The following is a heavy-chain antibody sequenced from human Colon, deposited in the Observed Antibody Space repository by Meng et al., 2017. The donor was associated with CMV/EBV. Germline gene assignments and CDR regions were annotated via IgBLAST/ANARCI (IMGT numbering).Heavy chain of an antibody. CDR3: AREDRFRYSSANWFDP. V-gene: IGHV3-21*01. CDR2: ISSGGSDI. D-gene: IGHD6-19*01. CDR1: GFTFSSYN. J-gene: IGHJ5*02. Sequence: GESLKISCAASGFTFSSYNMNWVRQAPGKGLEWVSSISSGGSDIYYADSVKGRFTISRDNAKNSLYLQMNSLRAEDTAVYYCAREDRFRYSSANWFDPWGQGTLVTVSS.